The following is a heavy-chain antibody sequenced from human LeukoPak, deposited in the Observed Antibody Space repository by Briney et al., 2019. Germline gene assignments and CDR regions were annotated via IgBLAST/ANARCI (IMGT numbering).Heavy chain of an antibody. J-gene: IGHJ4*02. CDR1: GFTFSSYAM. CDR2: IYHSGST. D-gene: IGHD1-26*01. Sequence: GSLRLSCAASGFTFSSYAMSWVRQAPGKGLEWIGEIYHSGSTNYNPSLKSRVTISVDKSKNQFSLKLSSVTAADTAVYYCARGVGAFDYWGQGTLVTVSS. CDR3: ARGVGAFDY. V-gene: IGHV4-4*02.